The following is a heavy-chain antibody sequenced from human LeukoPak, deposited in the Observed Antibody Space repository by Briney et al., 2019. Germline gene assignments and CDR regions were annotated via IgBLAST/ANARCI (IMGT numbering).Heavy chain of an antibody. J-gene: IGHJ4*02. CDR3: ARGTLVAGGTRGIFDY. CDR1: GGSFSGYY. V-gene: IGHV4-34*01. D-gene: IGHD6-19*01. CDR2: INHSGST. Sequence: PSETLSLTCAVYGGSFSGYYWSWIRQPPGKGLEWIGEINHSGSTDYNPSLKSRVTISVDTSKNQFSLKLSSVTAADTAVYYCARGTLVAGGTRGIFDYWGQGTLVTVSS.